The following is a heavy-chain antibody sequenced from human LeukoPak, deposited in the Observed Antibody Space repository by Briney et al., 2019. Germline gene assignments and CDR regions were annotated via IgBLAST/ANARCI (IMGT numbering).Heavy chain of an antibody. CDR2: IRYDGSNK. V-gene: IGHV3-30*02. CDR1: GFTFSSYG. J-gene: IGHJ4*02. CDR3: AKDYPGSSWYFDY. Sequence: PGGSLRLSCAASGFTFSSYGMHWVRQAPGKGLEWVAFIRYDGSNKYYADSVKGRFTISRDNSKNTLYLQMNSLRAEDTAVYYCAKDYPGSSWYFDYWGQGTLVTVSS. D-gene: IGHD6-13*01.